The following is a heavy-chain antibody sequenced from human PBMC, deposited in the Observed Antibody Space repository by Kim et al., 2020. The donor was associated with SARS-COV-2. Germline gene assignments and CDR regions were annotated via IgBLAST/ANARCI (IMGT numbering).Heavy chain of an antibody. D-gene: IGHD2-15*01. V-gene: IGHV3-15*01. CDR2: IKSNSAGGTT. Sequence: GGSLRLSCAASGFTVSNGWMSWVRRAPGRGLEWVGRIKSNSAGGTTDFAAPVKGRFAISRDDSKNTFYLLMNSLKTEDTAGYYCSTADRSILDYWGQGALVTVSP. J-gene: IGHJ4*02. CDR1: GFTVSNGW. CDR3: STADRSILDY.